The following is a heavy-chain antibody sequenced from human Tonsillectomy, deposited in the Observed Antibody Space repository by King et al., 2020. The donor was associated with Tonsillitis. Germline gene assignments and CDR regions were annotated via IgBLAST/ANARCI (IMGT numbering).Heavy chain of an antibody. V-gene: IGHV3-23*04. CDR1: GFTFRSYA. J-gene: IGHJ4*02. D-gene: IGHD6-19*01. CDR3: AKDISGWTRLYYFDY. CDR2: ISGSGGST. Sequence: VQLVQSGGDFVQPGGSLRLFCAASGFTFRSYAMSWVRQAPGKGLEWVSAISGSGGSTYYADSVKGRFTISRDNSKSTLYLQMNSLRAEDTAVYYCAKDISGWTRLYYFDYWGQGTLVTVSS.